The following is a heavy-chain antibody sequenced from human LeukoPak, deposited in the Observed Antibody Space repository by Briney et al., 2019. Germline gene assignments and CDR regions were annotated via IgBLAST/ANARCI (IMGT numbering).Heavy chain of an antibody. CDR2: FSSSSSYI. Sequence: PGGSLRLSCAASGFTFSSYSMTWVRQAPGKGLEWVSSFSSSSSYIFYADSVKGRFNTSRDNAKYSLYLQMNSLRAEDTAVYYCARVGAHSSGSVWYFDYWGQGTLVTVSS. CDR3: ARVGAHSSGSVWYFDY. J-gene: IGHJ4*02. V-gene: IGHV3-21*01. D-gene: IGHD3-22*01. CDR1: GFTFSSYS.